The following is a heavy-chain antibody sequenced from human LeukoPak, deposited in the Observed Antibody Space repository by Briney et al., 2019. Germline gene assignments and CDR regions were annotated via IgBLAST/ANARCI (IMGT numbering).Heavy chain of an antibody. CDR1: GGSFSGYY. D-gene: IGHD2-2*01. Sequence: PSETLSLTCAVYGGSFSGYYCSWIRQPPGKGLEWVGEINHSGSTNYNPSLKSRVTISVDTSKNQFSLKLSSVTAADTAVYYGARLEKLGYCSSTSCRPYGMDVWGKGTTVTVSS. V-gene: IGHV4-34*01. J-gene: IGHJ6*04. CDR2: INHSGST. CDR3: ARLEKLGYCSSTSCRPYGMDV.